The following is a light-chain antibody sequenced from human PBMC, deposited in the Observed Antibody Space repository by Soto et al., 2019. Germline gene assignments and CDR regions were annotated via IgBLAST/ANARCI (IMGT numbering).Light chain of an antibody. CDR2: DAS. V-gene: IGKV1-5*01. CDR3: QQYNSYLHT. CDR1: QSISSW. J-gene: IGKJ2*01. Sequence: DIQMTQSPSTLSASVGDRVTITCRASQSISSWLAWYQQKPGKAPKLLIYDASSLESGVPSRFSGSGSGTEFTLTISSLQSDDFATYYCQQYNSYLHTFGQGTKLEIK.